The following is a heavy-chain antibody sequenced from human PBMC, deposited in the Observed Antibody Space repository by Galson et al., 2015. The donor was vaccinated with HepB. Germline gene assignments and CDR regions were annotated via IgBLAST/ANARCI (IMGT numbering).Heavy chain of an antibody. V-gene: IGHV3-9*01. CDR3: ARDNLYSVGPTFDY. D-gene: IGHD5-18*01. Sequence: SLRLSCAASGFTFDDYAMHWVRQAPGKGLEWVSGISWNSDNIDYADSVKGRFTISRDNAKNSLFLQMNSLRAEDTALYYCARDNLYSVGPTFDYWGQGTLVTVSP. CDR2: ISWNSDNI. CDR1: GFTFDDYA. J-gene: IGHJ4*02.